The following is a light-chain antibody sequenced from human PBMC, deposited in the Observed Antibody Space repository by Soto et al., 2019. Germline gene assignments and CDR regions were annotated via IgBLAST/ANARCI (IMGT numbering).Light chain of an antibody. Sequence: QSALTQPPSASGSPGQRVTISCTGSSSNIGAGYDVHWYQQLPGTAPKLLIYGNSNRPSGVPDRFSGSKSGTSASLAITGLQAEDEADYYCQSYDSSLSVFYVFGTGTKVTVL. V-gene: IGLV1-40*01. CDR2: GNS. CDR1: SSNIGAGYD. CDR3: QSYDSSLSVFYV. J-gene: IGLJ1*01.